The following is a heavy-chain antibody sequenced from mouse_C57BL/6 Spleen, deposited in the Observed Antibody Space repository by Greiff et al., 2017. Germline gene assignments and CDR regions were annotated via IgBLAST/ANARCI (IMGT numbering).Heavy chain of an antibody. J-gene: IGHJ4*01. CDR2: IYPGSGST. D-gene: IGHD2-4*01. Sequence: VQLQQPGAELVKPGASVKMSCKASGYTFTSYWITWVKQRPGQGLEWIGDIYPGSGSTNYNEKFKGKATLTVDTSSSTAYMQLSSLTSEDSAVSYCARSVDCDPCYGMDCWGQGPSVTVSS. CDR3: ARSVDCDPCYGMDC. CDR1: GYTFTSYW. V-gene: IGHV1-55*01.